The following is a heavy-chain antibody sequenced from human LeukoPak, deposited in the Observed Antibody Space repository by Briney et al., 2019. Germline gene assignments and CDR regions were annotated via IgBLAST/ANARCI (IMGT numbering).Heavy chain of an antibody. CDR3: ARDHFGSLDS. J-gene: IGHJ4*02. V-gene: IGHV4-61*01. Sequence: PSETLSLTCTVSGFSVTTDSYCWGWIRQPPGKGLEWIGYDYCGGNTNYDPSLKRRVTISVDTSKNQFSLTLASVTAADTAVYFCARDHFGSLDSWGQGILVTVSS. CDR2: DYCGGNT. D-gene: IGHD3-10*01. CDR1: GFSVTTDSYC.